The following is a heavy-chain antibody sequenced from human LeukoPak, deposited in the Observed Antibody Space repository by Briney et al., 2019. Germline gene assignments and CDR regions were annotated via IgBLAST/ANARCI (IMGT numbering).Heavy chain of an antibody. J-gene: IGHJ4*02. V-gene: IGHV1-69*13. D-gene: IGHD3-22*01. Sequence: SVKVSCKASGGTFSSYAISWVRQAPGQGLEWMGGIIPIFGTANYAQKFQGRVTITADESTSTAYMELSSLRSEDTAVYYCARSRYYYDSSGYIFDYWGQGTLVTVSS. CDR2: IIPIFGTA. CDR3: ARSRYYYDSSGYIFDY. CDR1: GGTFSSYA.